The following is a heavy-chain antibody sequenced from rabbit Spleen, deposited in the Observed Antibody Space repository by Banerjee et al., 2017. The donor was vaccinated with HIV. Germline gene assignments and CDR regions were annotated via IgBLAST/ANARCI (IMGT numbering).Heavy chain of an antibody. CDR1: GVPFSDNDV. CDR2: INTVTGKS. Sequence: EQLEESGGGLVKPEGSLTLTCKASGVPFSDNDVMCWVRQAPGKGLEWIACINTVTGKSVYASWAKGRFIMSRTSSTTVTLQMTSLTAADTASYFCARDTSTSFSTYGMDLWGQGTLVTVS. D-gene: IGHD1-1*01. J-gene: IGHJ6*01. CDR3: ARDTSTSFSTYGMDL. V-gene: IGHV1S45*01.